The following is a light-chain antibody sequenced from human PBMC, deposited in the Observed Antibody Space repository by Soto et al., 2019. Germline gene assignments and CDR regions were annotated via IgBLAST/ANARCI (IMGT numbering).Light chain of an antibody. J-gene: IGLJ2*01. CDR2: DVS. CDR3: SSDTSSSL. CDR1: SSDVGGYNY. V-gene: IGLV2-14*01. Sequence: QSALTQPASVSGSPGQSITISCTGTSSDVGGYNYVSWYQQHPGKAPKLMIYDVSNRPSGVSNRFSGSKSGNTASLTISGLQAEDEADYYCSSDTSSSLFGGGTQLTVL.